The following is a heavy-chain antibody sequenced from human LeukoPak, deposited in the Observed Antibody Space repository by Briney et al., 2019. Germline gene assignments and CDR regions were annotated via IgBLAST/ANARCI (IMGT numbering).Heavy chain of an antibody. CDR3: AGDLSDDTSGH. V-gene: IGHV3-48*01. CDR1: GFTFSSYS. CDR2: ISDSSSTI. J-gene: IGHJ4*02. D-gene: IGHD3-22*01. Sequence: GGSLRLSCAASGFTFSSYSMNWVRQAPGKGLEWVSYISDSSSTIYYAESVKGRFTISRDNAKSSLYLQMNSLRAEDTAMYYCAGDLSDDTSGHWGQGTLVTVSS.